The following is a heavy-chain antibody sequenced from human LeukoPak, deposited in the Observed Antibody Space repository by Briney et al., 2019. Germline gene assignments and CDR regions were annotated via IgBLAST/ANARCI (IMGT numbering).Heavy chain of an antibody. CDR3: ADGASGQPYYYYYMDV. CDR1: GGTFSSYA. V-gene: IGHV1-69*06. CDR2: IIPIFGTA. Sequence: SVKVSCKASGGTFSSYAISWVRQAPGQGLEWKGRIIPIFGTANYAQKFQGRVTITADKSTSTAYMELSSLRSEDTAVYYCADGASGQPYYYYYMDVGGKGTTATVSS. D-gene: IGHD5-12*01. J-gene: IGHJ6*03.